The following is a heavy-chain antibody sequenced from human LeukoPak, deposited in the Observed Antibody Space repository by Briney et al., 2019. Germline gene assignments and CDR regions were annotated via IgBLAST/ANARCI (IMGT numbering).Heavy chain of an antibody. CDR1: GYTFTSYG. CDR3: ARVWLFRERFLEWRHGMDV. Sequence: ASVKVSCKASGYTFTSYGISWVRQAPGQGLEWMGWISAYNGNTNYAQKLQGRVTMTTDTSTSTAYMELRSLRSDDTAVYYCARVWLFRERFLEWRHGMDVWGQGTTVTVSS. J-gene: IGHJ6*02. D-gene: IGHD3-3*01. V-gene: IGHV1-18*01. CDR2: ISAYNGNT.